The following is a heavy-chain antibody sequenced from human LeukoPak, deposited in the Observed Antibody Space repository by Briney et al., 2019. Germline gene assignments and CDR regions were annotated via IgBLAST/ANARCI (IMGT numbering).Heavy chain of an antibody. CDR1: GYTLTELS. D-gene: IGHD3-10*01. J-gene: IGHJ6*03. CDR2: FDPEDGET. V-gene: IGHV1-24*01. CDR3: ATLSYGSGSYTLYYYYMDV. Sequence: GASVKVSCKVSGYTLTELSMHWVRQAPGKGLEWMGGFDPEDGETIYAQKFQGRVTMTEDTSTDTAYMELSSLRSEDTAVYYCATLSYGSGSYTLYYYYMDVWGKGTTVTISS.